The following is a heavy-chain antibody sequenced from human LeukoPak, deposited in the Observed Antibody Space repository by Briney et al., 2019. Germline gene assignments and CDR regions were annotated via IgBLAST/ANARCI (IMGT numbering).Heavy chain of an antibody. CDR1: GGSITSYY. CDR2: IYTSGST. Sequence: SETLSLTCTVSGGSITSYYWSWIRQPAGKGLEWIGRIYTSGSTNCNPSLKSRVTMSVETSKNQISLKLSSVTATDTAVYYCVRHGGYGDPFDYWGQGTLVTVSS. J-gene: IGHJ4*02. D-gene: IGHD4-17*01. CDR3: VRHGGYGDPFDY. V-gene: IGHV4-4*07.